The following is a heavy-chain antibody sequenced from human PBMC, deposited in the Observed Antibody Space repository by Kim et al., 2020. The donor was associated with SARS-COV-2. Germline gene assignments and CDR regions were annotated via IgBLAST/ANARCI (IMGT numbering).Heavy chain of an antibody. CDR2: IGTAGDT. CDR3: ARAHRMVRGVRYYYGMDV. J-gene: IGHJ6*02. D-gene: IGHD3-10*01. Sequence: GGSLRLSCAASGFTFSSYDMHWVRQATGKGLEWVSAIGTAGDTYYPGSVKGRFTISRENAKNSLYLQMNSLRAGDTAVYYCARAHRMVRGVRYYYGMDVWGQGTTVTVSS. CDR1: GFTFSSYD. V-gene: IGHV3-13*01.